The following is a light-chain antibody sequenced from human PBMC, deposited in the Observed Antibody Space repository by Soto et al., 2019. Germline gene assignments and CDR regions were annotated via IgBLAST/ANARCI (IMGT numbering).Light chain of an antibody. CDR1: QAIRNF. J-gene: IGKJ3*01. Sequence: DIQMTQSPPSLSASVGDRVTITCRASQAIRNFVAGYQQKPGKAPKLLIYAASTLQSGFPSRYSGSGSGKDYTHYSHCLQHQDVATYSCQQYSSVPVFGPGTKVEIK. CDR3: QQYSSVPV. CDR2: AAS. V-gene: IGKV1-27*01.